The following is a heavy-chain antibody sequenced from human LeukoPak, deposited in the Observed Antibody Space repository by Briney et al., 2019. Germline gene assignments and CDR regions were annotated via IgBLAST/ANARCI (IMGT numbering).Heavy chain of an antibody. Sequence: VGSLRLSCAASGFTFSSYSMNWARQAPGKGLEWVSSISRSSSYIHYADSVKGRFTISRDNAKNSLYLQMNSLRAEDTAVYYCAREAPDLTGLFDYWGQGTLVTVSS. CDR2: ISRSSSYI. CDR3: AREAPDLTGLFDY. V-gene: IGHV3-21*01. CDR1: GFTFSSYS. J-gene: IGHJ4*02. D-gene: IGHD3-10*01.